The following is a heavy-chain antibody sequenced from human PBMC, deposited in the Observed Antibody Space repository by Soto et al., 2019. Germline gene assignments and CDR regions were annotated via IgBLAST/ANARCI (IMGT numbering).Heavy chain of an antibody. CDR3: ARRSLTIFGVVTSWFDP. CDR1: GGSFSGYY. Sequence: SETLSLTCAVYGGSFSGYYWSWIRQPPGKGLEWIGEINHSGSTNYNPSLKSRVTISVDTSKNQFSLKLSSVTAADTAVYYCARRSLTIFGVVTSWFDPWGQGTLVTVPQ. D-gene: IGHD3-3*01. V-gene: IGHV4-34*01. J-gene: IGHJ5*02. CDR2: INHSGST.